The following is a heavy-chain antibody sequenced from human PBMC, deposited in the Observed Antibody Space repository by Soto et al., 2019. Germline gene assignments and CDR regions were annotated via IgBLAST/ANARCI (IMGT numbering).Heavy chain of an antibody. V-gene: IGHV1-2*02. CDR2: INPATGAA. Sequence: QLHLVQSGAVVKKPGASVTVSCSASGYPVTAYYMHWVRQAPGRGLAWMGGINPATGAAKYTQPFQGRVTITRDTSTSTVFMELSGLTSGDTAVFYCARGGGVGVAGSAAFDMWGQGTLVTVSS. J-gene: IGHJ3*02. CDR3: ARGGGVGVAGSAAFDM. CDR1: GYPVTAYY. D-gene: IGHD3-3*01.